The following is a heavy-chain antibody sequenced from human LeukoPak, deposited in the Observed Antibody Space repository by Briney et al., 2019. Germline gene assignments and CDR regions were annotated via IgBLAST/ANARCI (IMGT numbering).Heavy chain of an antibody. CDR2: IIPILGIA. CDR3: ARSQGGIQLWLLDY. Sequence: SVKVSCKASGGTFSSYAISWVRQAPGRGLEWMGRIIPILGIANYAQKFQGRVTITADKSTSTAYMELSSLRSEDTAVYYCARSQGGIQLWLLDYWGQGTLVTVSS. J-gene: IGHJ4*02. CDR1: GGTFSSYA. V-gene: IGHV1-69*04. D-gene: IGHD5-18*01.